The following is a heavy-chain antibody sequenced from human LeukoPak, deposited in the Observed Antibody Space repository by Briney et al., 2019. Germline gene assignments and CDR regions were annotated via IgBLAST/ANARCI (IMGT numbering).Heavy chain of an antibody. V-gene: IGHV1-69*05. CDR1: GGTFSSYA. Sequence: GASVKVSCKASGGTFSSYAISWVRQAPGQGLEWMGGIIPIFGTANYAQKFQGRVTITTDESTSTAYMELSSLRSEDTAVYYCARGGAARRHYYYYMDVWGKGTTVTVSS. CDR3: ARGGAARRHYYYYMDV. CDR2: IIPIFGTA. J-gene: IGHJ6*03. D-gene: IGHD6-6*01.